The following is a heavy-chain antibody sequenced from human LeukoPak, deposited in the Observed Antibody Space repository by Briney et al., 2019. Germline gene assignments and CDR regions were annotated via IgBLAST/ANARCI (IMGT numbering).Heavy chain of an antibody. CDR2: ISGSGGST. V-gene: IGHV3-23*01. D-gene: IGHD3-10*01. Sequence: PGGSLRLSCAASGFTFSSYAMSWVRQAPGKGLEWVSAISGSGGSTYYADSVKGRFTISRDNSKNTLYLQMNSLRAEDTALYYCAKDCYGSGSHSWFDPWGQGTLVTVSS. J-gene: IGHJ5*02. CDR3: AKDCYGSGSHSWFDP. CDR1: GFTFSSYA.